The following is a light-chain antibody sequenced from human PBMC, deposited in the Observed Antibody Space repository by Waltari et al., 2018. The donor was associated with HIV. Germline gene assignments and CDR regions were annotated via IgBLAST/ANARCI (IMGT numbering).Light chain of an antibody. J-gene: IGKJ1*01. CDR2: GAS. Sequence: EIVMTQSPITLSLSAGERATLSCRASENIDTNLALYQQTLGQAPRLLMYGASTRSTGIPARFSGSGSGRDFTLTISSLQSEDFVVYYCHQYKEWPRTFGQGTKVEV. V-gene: IGKV3-15*01. CDR3: HQYKEWPRT. CDR1: ENIDTN.